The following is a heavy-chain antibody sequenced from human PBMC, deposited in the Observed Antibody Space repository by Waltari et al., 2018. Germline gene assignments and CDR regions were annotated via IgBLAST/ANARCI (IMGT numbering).Heavy chain of an antibody. V-gene: IGHV4-34*01. Sequence: QVQLQQWGAGLLKPSETLSLTCAVYGGSFSGYYWSWIRQPPGKGLEWIGEINHRGSTNYIPSLKGRVTISVDTSKNQFSLKLSSVTAADTAVYYCARGRKLISALNYWGQGTLVTVSS. J-gene: IGHJ4*02. CDR2: INHRGST. D-gene: IGHD3-16*01. CDR3: ARGRKLISALNY. CDR1: GGSFSGYY.